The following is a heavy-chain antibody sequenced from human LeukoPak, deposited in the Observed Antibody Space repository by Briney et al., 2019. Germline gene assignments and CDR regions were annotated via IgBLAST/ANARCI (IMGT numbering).Heavy chain of an antibody. CDR1: GFTVSSNY. Sequence: GGSLRLSCAASGFTVSSNYMSWVRQAPGKGLEWVSVIYSDGRTYYADSVKGRFTISRDKSKNTLYLQMNGLRAYDTAVYYCARGGGLLVAATFDYWGQGTLVIVSS. D-gene: IGHD2-15*01. J-gene: IGHJ4*02. V-gene: IGHV3-53*01. CDR2: IYSDGRT. CDR3: ARGGGLLVAATFDY.